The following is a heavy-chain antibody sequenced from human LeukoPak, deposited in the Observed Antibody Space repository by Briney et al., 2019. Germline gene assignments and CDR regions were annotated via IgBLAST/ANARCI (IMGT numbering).Heavy chain of an antibody. CDR1: GFTFSSYS. CDR3: AREYSSSSNHFDY. V-gene: IGHV3-21*01. CDR2: ISSSSSYI. Sequence: GGSLRLSCAASGFTFSSYSMTWVRQAPGKGLEWVSSISSSSSYIYYADSVKGRFTISRDNAKNSLYLQMNSLRAEDTAVYYCAREYSSSSNHFDYWGQGTLVTVSS. D-gene: IGHD6-6*01. J-gene: IGHJ4*02.